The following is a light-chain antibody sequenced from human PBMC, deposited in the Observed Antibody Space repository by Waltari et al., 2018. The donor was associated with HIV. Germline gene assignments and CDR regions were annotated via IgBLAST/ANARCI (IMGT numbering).Light chain of an antibody. V-gene: IGKV1-5*03. J-gene: IGKJ1*01. CDR2: KAS. CDR1: QRIGNW. CDR3: QQYNSYPWT. Sequence: DIQMTQSPSTLSMSVGDRVTITCRASQRIGNWLAWYQQKPGKAPNLLIYKASTLKSGVPARFSGSGSGTEFNITISSLQPDDFATYHCQQYNSYPWTFGQGTKVE.